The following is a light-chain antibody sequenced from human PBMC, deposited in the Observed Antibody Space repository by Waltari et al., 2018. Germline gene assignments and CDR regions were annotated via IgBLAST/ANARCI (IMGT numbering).Light chain of an antibody. V-gene: IGLV2-14*03. CDR3: SSSTGYSLV. Sequence: QSALTQTASVSGSPGQSITISCTSASGDFGSSTSVFWYQQHPGRAPRLLTSGVSVRPSGISNRFAASKAGNPASLAISNLQADDEADYYCSSSTGYSLVFGGGTKLTVL. CDR1: SGDFGSSTS. J-gene: IGLJ2*01. CDR2: GVS.